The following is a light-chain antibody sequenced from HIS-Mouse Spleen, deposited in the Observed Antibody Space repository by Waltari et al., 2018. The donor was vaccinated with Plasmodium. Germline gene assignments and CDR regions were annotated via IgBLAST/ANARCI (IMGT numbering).Light chain of an antibody. Sequence: QSALTQPASVSGSPGQSITISCTGTSSDVGGYNYVPWYQQHPGKAPKLMIYDVSNRPSGVSNRLSGSKSGNTASLTISGLQAEDEADYYCSSYTSSSTLVFGGGTKLTVL. CDR3: SSYTSSSTLV. J-gene: IGLJ2*01. CDR1: SSDVGGYNY. V-gene: IGLV2-14*03. CDR2: DVS.